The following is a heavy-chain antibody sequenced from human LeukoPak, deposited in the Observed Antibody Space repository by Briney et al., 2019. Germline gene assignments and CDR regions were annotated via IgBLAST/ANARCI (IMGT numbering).Heavy chain of an antibody. V-gene: IGHV7-4-1*02. CDR1: GYTFTTYP. Sequence: ASVKVSCKASGYTFTTYPINWVRQAPGQGLEWMGWIDTNTGSPTYAQGLTGRFVFSLDTSVSTAYLQISSLKAEDTAVYYCAVVPAATVPGTSTLDFWGQGTLVTVSS. D-gene: IGHD2-2*01. CDR2: IDTNTGSP. J-gene: IGHJ4*02. CDR3: AVVPAATVPGTSTLDF.